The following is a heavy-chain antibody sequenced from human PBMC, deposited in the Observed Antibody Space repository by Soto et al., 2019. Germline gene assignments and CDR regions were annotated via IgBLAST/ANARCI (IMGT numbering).Heavy chain of an antibody. CDR1: GGSISSSSYY. CDR2: IYYSGST. CDR3: ARRVRREVATITTYYYYMDV. Sequence: PSETLSLTCTVSGGSISSSSYYWGWIRQPPGKGLEWIGSIYYSGSTYYNPSLKSRVTISVDTSKNQFSLKLSSVTAADTAVYYCARRVRREVATITTYYYYMDVWGKGTTVTVS. J-gene: IGHJ6*03. D-gene: IGHD5-12*01. V-gene: IGHV4-39*01.